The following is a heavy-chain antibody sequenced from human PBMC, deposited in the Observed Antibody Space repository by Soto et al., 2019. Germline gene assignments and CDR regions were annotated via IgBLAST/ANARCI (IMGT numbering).Heavy chain of an antibody. V-gene: IGHV4-34*01. J-gene: IGHJ4*02. D-gene: IGHD3-10*01. CDR3: ARVSADYYGSGSY. Sequence: SETLSLTCAVYGGSFSGYYWSWIRQPPGKGLEWIGEINHSGSTNYNPSLKSRVTISVDTSKNQFSLKLSSVTAADTAVYYCARVSADYYGSGSYWGQGPLVTVSS. CDR2: INHSGST. CDR1: GGSFSGYY.